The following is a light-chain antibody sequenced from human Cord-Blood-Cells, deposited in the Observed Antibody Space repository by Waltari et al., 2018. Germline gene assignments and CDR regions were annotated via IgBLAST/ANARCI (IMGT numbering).Light chain of an antibody. CDR2: AAS. CDR3: QQSYSTPPLT. V-gene: IGKV1-39*01. CDR1: QSISSY. J-gene: IGKJ4*01. Sequence: DIQMTQSPSSLSASVGDRVTITCRASQSISSYLNWYQQKPGKAPKLQIYAASSLQSGVPSRFSGSGSGTDFTLTISILQPEDFATYYCQQSYSTPPLTFGGGTKVEIK.